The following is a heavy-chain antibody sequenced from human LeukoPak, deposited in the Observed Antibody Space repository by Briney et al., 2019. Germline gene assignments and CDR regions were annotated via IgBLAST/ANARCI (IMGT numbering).Heavy chain of an antibody. D-gene: IGHD3-22*01. CDR3: ARHVVAVGFDY. V-gene: IGHV1-69*06. Sequence: GASVKVSCKASGGTFSSYAISWVRQAPGQGIEWMGGTIPIFGTANYAQKFQGRVTITADKSTSTAYMELSSLRVEDTAVYYCARHVVAVGFDYWGQGTLVTVSS. CDR1: GGTFSSYA. CDR2: TIPIFGTA. J-gene: IGHJ4*02.